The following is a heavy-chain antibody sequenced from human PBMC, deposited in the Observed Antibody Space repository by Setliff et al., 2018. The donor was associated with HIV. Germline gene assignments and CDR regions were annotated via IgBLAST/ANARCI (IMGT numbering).Heavy chain of an antibody. J-gene: IGHJ3*02. V-gene: IGHV4-39*07. D-gene: IGHD2-15*01. CDR1: GGSFSSDSYY. CDR3: ARGYCSGGSCYFSVDAFDI. Sequence: SETLSLTCSVSGGSFSSDSYYWGWIRQFPGKGLEWIGSIYYSGSTYYHPSLKSRVTISVDTSKNQFSLKLSSVTAADTAVYYCARGYCSGGSCYFSVDAFDIWGQGTMVTVSS. CDR2: IYYSGST.